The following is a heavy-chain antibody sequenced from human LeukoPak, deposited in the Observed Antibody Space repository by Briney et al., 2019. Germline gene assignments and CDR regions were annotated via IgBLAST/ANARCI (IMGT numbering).Heavy chain of an antibody. J-gene: IGHJ4*02. Sequence: GGSLRLSCAASGFTFTSYSMNWVRQAPGKGLEWVSTISGGGGSTYYADSVKGRFTISRDNSKNTLYVQMNSLRVEDTAVYYCAKEGPGPCVEYWGQGALVTVSS. V-gene: IGHV3-23*01. CDR2: ISGGGGST. CDR1: GFTFTSYS. D-gene: IGHD1-14*01. CDR3: AKEGPGPCVEY.